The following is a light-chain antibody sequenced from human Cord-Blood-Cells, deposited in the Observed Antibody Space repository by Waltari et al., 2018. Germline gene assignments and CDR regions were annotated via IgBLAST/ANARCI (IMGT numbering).Light chain of an antibody. CDR2: DVS. V-gene: IGLV2-14*01. CDR1: SSDVGGYNY. Sequence: QSALTQPASVSGSPGQSITISCTGTSSDVGGYNYVSLYQQHPGKAPKLMIYDVSKRPSVVSNRFSGSKSGNTASQTISGLQAEDEADYYCSSYTSSSTYVFGTGTKVTVL. CDR3: SSYTSSSTYV. J-gene: IGLJ1*01.